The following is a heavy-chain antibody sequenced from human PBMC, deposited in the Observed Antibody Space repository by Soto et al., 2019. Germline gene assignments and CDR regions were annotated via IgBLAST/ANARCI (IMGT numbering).Heavy chain of an antibody. D-gene: IGHD3-10*01. CDR2: ISAYNGNT. CDR3: ARSGSGSYPTPFDY. J-gene: IGHJ4*02. V-gene: IGHV1-18*01. CDR1: GYTFTSYG. Sequence: QVQLVQSGAEVKKHGASVKVSCKASGYTFTSYGITWVRQAPGQGLEWMAWISAYNGNTNYAQKLQGRVTMTTDTATTTAYMELRSLRSADTAVYYCARSGSGSYPTPFDYWGQGTLVTVSS.